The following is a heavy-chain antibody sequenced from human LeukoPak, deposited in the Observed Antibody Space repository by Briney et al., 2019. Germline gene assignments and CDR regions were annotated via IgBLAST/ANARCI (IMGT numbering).Heavy chain of an antibody. CDR1: GFTFDDYA. CDR2: ISWNSGSI. D-gene: IGHD3-3*01. CDR3: ARTAQFGVVEDAFDI. V-gene: IGHV3-9*01. Sequence: PGGSLRLSCAASGFTFDDYAMHWVRQAPGKGLEWVSGISWNSGSIGYADSVKGRFTISRDNAKNSLYLQMNSLRAEDTAVYYCARTAQFGVVEDAFDIWGQGTMVTVSS. J-gene: IGHJ3*02.